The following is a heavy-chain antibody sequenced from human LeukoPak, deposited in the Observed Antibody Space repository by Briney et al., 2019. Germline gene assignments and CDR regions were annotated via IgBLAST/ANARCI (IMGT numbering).Heavy chain of an antibody. D-gene: IGHD6-19*01. V-gene: IGHV6-1*01. CDR3: TRDEQWLVYFDY. Sequence: SQTLSLTCAISGDSVSSNSAAWNWIRQSPSRGLEWLGRTYYRSKWYNDYAESVKSRVTINPDTSKNQFSLQLNSVTPEDTAVYYCTRDEQWLVYFDYWGQGTLVTVSS. J-gene: IGHJ4*02. CDR2: TYYRSKWYN. CDR1: GDSVSSNSAA.